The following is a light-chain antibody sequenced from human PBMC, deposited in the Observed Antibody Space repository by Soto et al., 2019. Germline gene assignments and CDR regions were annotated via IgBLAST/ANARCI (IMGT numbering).Light chain of an antibody. Sequence: DIQMTQSPSSVSASLGDRVTITCRASQGISSWLAWYQQKPGKATKLLIYAASSLQSGVPSRFSGSGSGTDFSLTISILEPEEFATYSCQQANSFTPTFGEGTKVEIK. CDR3: QQANSFTPT. V-gene: IGKV1-12*01. CDR2: AAS. J-gene: IGKJ1*01. CDR1: QGISSW.